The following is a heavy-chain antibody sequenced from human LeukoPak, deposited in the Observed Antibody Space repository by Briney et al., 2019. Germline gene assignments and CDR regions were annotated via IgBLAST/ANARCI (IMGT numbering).Heavy chain of an antibody. CDR3: ARDLSGSVDY. Sequence: PGRSLRLSCAASGFTFSRHAMHWVRQAPGKGLEWVAVISYDGSNKYYADSVKGRFTISRDNSKNTLYLQMNSLRGEDTAVYYCARDLSGSVDYWGQGTLVTVSS. J-gene: IGHJ4*02. CDR1: GFTFSRHA. CDR2: ISYDGSNK. D-gene: IGHD1-26*01. V-gene: IGHV3-30-3*01.